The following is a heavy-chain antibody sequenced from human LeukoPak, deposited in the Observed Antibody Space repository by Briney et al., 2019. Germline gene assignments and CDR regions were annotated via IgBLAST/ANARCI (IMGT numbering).Heavy chain of an antibody. D-gene: IGHD1-26*01. CDR3: AKAEVRFSGSYSDWFDP. Sequence: PGRSLRLSCAASGFTFDGYDVHWVRQAPGKGLEWVSSISWNGGGIGYADSVKGRFTISRDNAKNSLYLQMNSLRAEDTALYYCAKAEVRFSGSYSDWFDPWGQGTLVTVSS. V-gene: IGHV3-9*01. J-gene: IGHJ5*02. CDR2: ISWNGGGI. CDR1: GFTFDGYD.